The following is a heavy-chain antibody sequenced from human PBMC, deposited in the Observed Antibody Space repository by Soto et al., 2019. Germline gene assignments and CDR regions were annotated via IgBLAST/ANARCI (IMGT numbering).Heavy chain of an antibody. CDR2: ISYDGSNK. J-gene: IGHJ5*02. Sequence: GGSLRLSCAASGFTFSSYAMHWVRQAPGKGLEWVAVISYDGSNKYYADSVKGRFTISRDNSKNTLYLQMNSLRAEDTAVYYCESQYGGYGWFDTWGQGTPVTVSS. D-gene: IGHD2-15*01. V-gene: IGHV3-30-3*01. CDR3: ESQYGGYGWFDT. CDR1: GFTFSSYA.